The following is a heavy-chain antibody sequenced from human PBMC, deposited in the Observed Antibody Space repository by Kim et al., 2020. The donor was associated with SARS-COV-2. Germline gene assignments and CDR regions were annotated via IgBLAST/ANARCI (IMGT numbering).Heavy chain of an antibody. Sequence: PSLKSRVTISVDTSKNQFSLKLSSVTAADTAVYYCARVYTYSSSWRYFDYWGQGTLVSVSS. V-gene: IGHV4-59*01. D-gene: IGHD6-13*01. J-gene: IGHJ4*02. CDR3: ARVYTYSSSWRYFDY.